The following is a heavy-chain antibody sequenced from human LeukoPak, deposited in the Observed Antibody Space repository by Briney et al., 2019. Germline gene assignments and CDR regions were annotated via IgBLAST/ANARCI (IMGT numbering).Heavy chain of an antibody. CDR1: GFTFSSYA. Sequence: QSGGSLRLSCAASGFTFSSYAMTWVRQAPGKGLEWVSVISGSGGSTYYADSVKGRFTVSRDTSLNTLFLQMNNLRAEDTALYFCAKRGVVIRGILVIGYHQEAYHYDFWGQGVMVTVSS. D-gene: IGHD3-10*01. J-gene: IGHJ4*02. V-gene: IGHV3-23*01. CDR2: ISGSGGST. CDR3: AKRGVVIRGILVIGYHQEAYHYDF.